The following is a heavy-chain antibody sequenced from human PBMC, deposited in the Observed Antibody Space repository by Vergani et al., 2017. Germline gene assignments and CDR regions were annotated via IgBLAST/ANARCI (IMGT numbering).Heavy chain of an antibody. Sequence: EVQLVESGGGLVKPGGSLRLSCAASGFTFSSYSMNWVRQSPGKGLEWVSSISSSSSYIYYADSVKGRFTISRDNAKNSLYLQMNSLRAEDTAVYYCARDIRYCSSTSWCDPDWGWGEFDYWGQGTLVTVSS. D-gene: IGHD2-2*01. CDR2: ISSSSSYI. CDR3: ARDIRYCSSTSWCDPDWGWGEFDY. V-gene: IGHV3-21*01. CDR1: GFTFSSYS. J-gene: IGHJ4*02.